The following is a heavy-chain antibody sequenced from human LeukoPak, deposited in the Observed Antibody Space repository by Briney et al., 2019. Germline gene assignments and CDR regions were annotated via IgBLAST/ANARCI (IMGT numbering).Heavy chain of an antibody. CDR3: ARGRLGPRRGYSYGYNWFDP. V-gene: IGHV4-61*01. J-gene: IGHJ5*02. Sequence: SETLSLTCTVSGYSISSGYYWSWIRQPPGKGLEWIGYIYYSGSTNYNPSLKSRVTISVDTSKNQFSLKLSSVTAADTAVYYCARGRLGPRRGYSYGYNWFDPWGQGTLVTVSS. D-gene: IGHD5-18*01. CDR1: GYSISSGYY. CDR2: IYYSGST.